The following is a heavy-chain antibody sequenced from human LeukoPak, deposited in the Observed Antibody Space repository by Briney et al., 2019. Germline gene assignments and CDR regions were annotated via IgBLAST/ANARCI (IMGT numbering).Heavy chain of an antibody. CDR2: ISYDGSAE. V-gene: IGHV3-30*18. CDR3: AKELTRGSSWYEDY. J-gene: IGHJ4*02. D-gene: IGHD6-13*01. CDR1: GFTFSNYG. Sequence: GRSLRLSCAASGFTFSNYGMHWGRQAPGKGQEWGAVISYDGSAEYYADSVKGRFAIYRDNSRNTLYLQMNSLRPEDTAVYYCAKELTRGSSWYEDYWGQGTLVTVSS.